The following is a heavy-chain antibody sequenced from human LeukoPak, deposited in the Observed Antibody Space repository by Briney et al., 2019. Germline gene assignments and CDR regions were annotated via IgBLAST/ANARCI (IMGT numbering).Heavy chain of an antibody. V-gene: IGHV3-30-3*01. CDR3: ARDWGRIVGAPGGY. CDR2: ISYDGSNK. Sequence: GGSLRLSCAASGFTFSSYAMHWVRQAPGEGLEWVAVISYDGSNKYYADSVKGRFTISRDNSKNTLYLQMNSLRAEDTAVYYCARDWGRIVGAPGGYWGQGALVTVSS. CDR1: GFTFSSYA. D-gene: IGHD1-26*01. J-gene: IGHJ4*02.